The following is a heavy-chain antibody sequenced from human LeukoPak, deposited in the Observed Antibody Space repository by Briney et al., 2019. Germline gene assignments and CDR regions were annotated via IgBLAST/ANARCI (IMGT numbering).Heavy chain of an antibody. CDR1: GFTFDDYA. J-gene: IGHJ4*02. Sequence: PGRSLRLSCAASGFTFDDYAMHWVRQAPGKGLEWVSGISWNSGSIGYADSVKGRFTISRDNAKNSLYLQMNSLRAEDMALYYCATTYYYDSSGYPPPYYFDYWGQGTLVTVSS. D-gene: IGHD3-22*01. CDR2: ISWNSGSI. CDR3: ATTYYYDSSGYPPPYYFDY. V-gene: IGHV3-9*03.